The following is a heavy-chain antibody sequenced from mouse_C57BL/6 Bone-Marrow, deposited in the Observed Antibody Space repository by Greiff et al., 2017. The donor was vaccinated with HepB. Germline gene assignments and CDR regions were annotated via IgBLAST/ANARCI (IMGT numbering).Heavy chain of an antibody. V-gene: IGHV5-6*02. J-gene: IGHJ2*01. CDR1: GFTFSSYG. CDR3: ARRNWVDY. CDR2: ISSGGSYT. Sequence: EVKLMESGGDLVKPGGSLKLSCAASGFTFSSYGMSWVRQTPDKRLEWVATISSGGSYTYYPDSVKGRFTISRDNAKNPLYLQMSSLKSEDTAMYYCARRNWVDYWGQGTTLTVSS. D-gene: IGHD4-1*01.